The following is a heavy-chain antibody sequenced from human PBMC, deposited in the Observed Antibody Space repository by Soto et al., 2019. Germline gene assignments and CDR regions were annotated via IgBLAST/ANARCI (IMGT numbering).Heavy chain of an antibody. J-gene: IGHJ5*02. CDR3: AKNQGVELVPLATVDWFDP. CDR1: GFSFNSYA. V-gene: IGHV3-23*01. D-gene: IGHD1-26*01. Sequence: EVQLLESGGGLVQPGGSLRLACAASGFSFNSYAMVWVRQAPGKGLEWVSVISARGGSSYFADSVKGRFTISRDNSKNVLSLEMNNLSAEDTAVYHCAKNQGVELVPLATVDWFDPWGQGSVVTVSS. CDR2: ISARGGSS.